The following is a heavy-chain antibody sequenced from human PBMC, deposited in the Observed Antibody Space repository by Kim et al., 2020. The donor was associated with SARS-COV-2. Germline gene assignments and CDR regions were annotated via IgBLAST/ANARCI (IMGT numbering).Heavy chain of an antibody. CDR1: GFKVSSNY. V-gene: IGHV3-53*04. Sequence: GGSLRLSCAVSGFKVSSNYMNWVRQAPGTGLEWVSVIYNDGLTYSADAVESRFTISRRDYNDTIFVQKNNLMTADTAADYCSTRDDSWG. CDR2: IYNDGLT. CDR3: STRDDS. J-gene: IGHJ5*01.